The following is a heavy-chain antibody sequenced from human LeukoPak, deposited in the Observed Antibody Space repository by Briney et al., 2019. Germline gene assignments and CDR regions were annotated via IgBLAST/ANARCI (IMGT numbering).Heavy chain of an antibody. CDR3: ANSITIFGVVIGGRLFDY. CDR2: ISGSGGST. CDR1: GFTFSSYA. J-gene: IGHJ4*02. Sequence: GGSQRLSCAASGFTFSSYAMSWVRQAPGKGLEWVSAISGSGGSTYYADSVKGRFTISRDNSKNTLYLQMNSLRAEDTAVYYCANSITIFGVVIGGRLFDYWGQGTLVTVSS. V-gene: IGHV3-23*01. D-gene: IGHD3-3*01.